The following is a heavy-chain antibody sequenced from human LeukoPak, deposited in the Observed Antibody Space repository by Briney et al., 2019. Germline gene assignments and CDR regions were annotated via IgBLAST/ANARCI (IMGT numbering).Heavy chain of an antibody. J-gene: IGHJ4*02. CDR3: ARAYFNDFWSGYYPTAFDY. Sequence: SETLSLTCTVSGGSISSSSYYWGWIRQPPGKGLEWIGSIYYSGSTYYNPSLKSRVTISVDTSKNQFSLKLSSVTAADTAVYYCARAYFNDFWSGYYPTAFDYWGQGTLVTVSS. D-gene: IGHD3-3*01. V-gene: IGHV4-39*01. CDR2: IYYSGST. CDR1: GGSISSSSYY.